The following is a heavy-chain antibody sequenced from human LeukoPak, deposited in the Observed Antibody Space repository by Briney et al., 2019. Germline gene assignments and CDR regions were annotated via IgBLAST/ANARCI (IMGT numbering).Heavy chain of an antibody. D-gene: IGHD3-10*01. CDR2: ISWNSGSI. J-gene: IGHJ4*02. Sequence: PGGSLRLSCAASGFTFDDYAMHWVRQAPGKGLEWVSGISWNSGSIGYADSVKGRFTISRDNAKNSLYLQMNSLRAEDTALYYCAKTQERPVTMVRGVINLSPAPFDYWGQGTLVTVSS. CDR3: AKTQERPVTMVRGVINLSPAPFDY. V-gene: IGHV3-9*01. CDR1: GFTFDDYA.